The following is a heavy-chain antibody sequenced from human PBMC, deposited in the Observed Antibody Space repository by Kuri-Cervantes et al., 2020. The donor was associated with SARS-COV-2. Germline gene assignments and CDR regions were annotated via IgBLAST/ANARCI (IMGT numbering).Heavy chain of an antibody. Sequence: ESLKISCAVYGGSFSGYYWSWIRQPPGKGLERIGEINHSGSANYNPSLKSRVTISVDTSKNQFSLKLSSVTAADTAVYYCTRVHDSSGYKSLDIWGQGTMVTVSS. V-gene: IGHV4-34*01. CDR1: GGSFSGYY. J-gene: IGHJ3*02. CDR2: INHSGSA. D-gene: IGHD3-22*01. CDR3: TRVHDSSGYKSLDI.